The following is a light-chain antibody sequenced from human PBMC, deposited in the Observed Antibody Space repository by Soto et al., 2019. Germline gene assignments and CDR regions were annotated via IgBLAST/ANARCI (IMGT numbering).Light chain of an antibody. Sequence: QSVLTQPASVSGSPGQSITISCTGTISDVGGYNYVSWYQQHPGKAHKLMIYDVSNRPSGVSNRLSGSKSGNTASLTISGLQAEDEADYYCSSYTSSSTYVFGTGTKVTVL. J-gene: IGLJ1*01. V-gene: IGLV2-14*03. CDR3: SSYTSSSTYV. CDR1: ISDVGGYNY. CDR2: DVS.